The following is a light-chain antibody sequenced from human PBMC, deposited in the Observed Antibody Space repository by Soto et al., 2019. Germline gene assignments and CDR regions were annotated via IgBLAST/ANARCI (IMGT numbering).Light chain of an antibody. V-gene: IGKV3-20*01. CDR3: QQYGSSRT. Sequence: EVVLTQSPGTLSLSPGERATLSCRASQSISSSYLAWYQQKPGQAPRLLIYRASSRATGIPDRFSGSGSGTDFTLTISRLEPEDFAVYYCQQYGSSRTFGQETKVEFK. CDR2: RAS. CDR1: QSISSSY. J-gene: IGKJ1*01.